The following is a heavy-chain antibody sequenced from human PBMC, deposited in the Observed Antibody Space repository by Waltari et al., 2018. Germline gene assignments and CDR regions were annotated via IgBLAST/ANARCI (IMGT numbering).Heavy chain of an antibody. CDR3: ARGGDGYKSYAFDI. CDR2: IYTRGST. CDR1: GGSISSYY. J-gene: IGHJ3*02. D-gene: IGHD5-12*01. V-gene: IGHV4-4*09. Sequence: QVQLQESGPGLVKPSETLSLTCTVSGGSISSYYWSWIRQPPWKGLEWIGYIYTRGSTNYNPSLKSRVTISVDTSKNQFSLKLSSVTAADTAVYYCARGGDGYKSYAFDIWGQGTMVTVSS.